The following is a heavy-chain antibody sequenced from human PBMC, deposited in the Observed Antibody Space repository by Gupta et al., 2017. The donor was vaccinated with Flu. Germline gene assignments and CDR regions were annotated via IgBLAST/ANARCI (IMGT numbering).Heavy chain of an antibody. J-gene: IGHJ4*02. CDR3: AKEDFPYDCWSGYYEKFDD. CDR2: ISYDGSNK. D-gene: IGHD3-3*01. CDR1: GFTFSRYG. Sequence: QVQLVESGGGVVQPGRSLRLSCSASGFTFSRYGMHWVRQAPGKGLEWVAVISYDGSNKYYADYVKGRVTIARDNSKNTLYLQMNSRRAEETAVYYGAKEDFPYDCWSGYYEKFDDGGQGTLVTVAS. V-gene: IGHV3-30*18.